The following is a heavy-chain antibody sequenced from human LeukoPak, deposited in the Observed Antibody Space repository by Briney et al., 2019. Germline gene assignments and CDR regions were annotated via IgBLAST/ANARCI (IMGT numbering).Heavy chain of an antibody. CDR1: GYRFTGYW. V-gene: IGHV5-51*03. J-gene: IGHJ4*02. CDR3: VAGLTVAIDY. CDR2: IHPSDSDT. Sequence: GESLKISCKASGYRFTGYWIGWVHQMPGKGLQWMGIIHPSDSDTRYSPSFQGRVTISADTSISTAYLQWRSLNASDTAIYYCVAGLTVAIDYSGQGTLVSVSS. D-gene: IGHD6-19*01.